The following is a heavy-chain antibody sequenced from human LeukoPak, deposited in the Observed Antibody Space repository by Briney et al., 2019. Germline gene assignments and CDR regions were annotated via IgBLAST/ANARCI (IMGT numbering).Heavy chain of an antibody. V-gene: IGHV3-21*04. J-gene: IGHJ4*02. Sequence: GGSRGFSCAASGFAFSSYSMNWVRQAPGKGLEGVSSISSSSSYIYYADSVKGRFTISRDNSKNTLHLQMNSLRAEDTAVYYCARGWGAFDYWGQGTLVTVST. CDR3: ARGWGAFDY. CDR1: GFAFSSYS. D-gene: IGHD7-27*01. CDR2: ISSSSSYI.